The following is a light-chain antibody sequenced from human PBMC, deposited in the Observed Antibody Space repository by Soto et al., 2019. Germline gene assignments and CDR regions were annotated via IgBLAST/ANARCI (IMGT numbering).Light chain of an antibody. J-gene: IGKJ5*01. CDR2: ETS. CDR1: QSVSNY. CDR3: QQYNNWPPTWT. Sequence: EIVLTQSPGTLSLSPGERATLSCRASQSVSNYLSWYQQKPGQAPRLLMYETSRRATGIPARFSGSGSGTDFTLTISSLEPEDFAVYYCQQYNNWPPTWTFGQGTRLEI. V-gene: IGKV3-11*01.